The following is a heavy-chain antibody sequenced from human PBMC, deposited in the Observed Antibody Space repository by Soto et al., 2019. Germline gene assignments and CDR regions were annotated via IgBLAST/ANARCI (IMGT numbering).Heavy chain of an antibody. V-gene: IGHV4-59*01. CDR3: ARGYGDYVLDF. Sequence: SETLSLTCTVSGFSISSYYRSWIRQPPGKGLEWIGYIYYSGSTNYNPSLKSRVTISVDTSKNQFSLKLRSVTAADTAVYYCARGYGDYVLDFWGQGTLVTVS. CDR1: GFSISSYY. D-gene: IGHD4-17*01. CDR2: IYYSGST. J-gene: IGHJ4*02.